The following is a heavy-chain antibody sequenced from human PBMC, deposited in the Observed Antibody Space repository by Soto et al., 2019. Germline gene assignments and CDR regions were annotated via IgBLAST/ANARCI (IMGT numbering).Heavy chain of an antibody. CDR1: GYAFTTSA. J-gene: IGHJ5*02. D-gene: IGHD3-10*01. CDR2: INPATGDT. V-gene: IGHV1-3*01. Sequence: QVPLVQSGAEVQKPGASVRISCQASGYAFTTSAIHRVRQAPGQSLEWMGWINPATGDTKYSQSVRGRVTFALDTSATTAYMDLSSLASHDTAVYYCARAAGRSKLLPYYFHPWGQGTLVTVSS. CDR3: ARAAGRSKLLPYYFHP.